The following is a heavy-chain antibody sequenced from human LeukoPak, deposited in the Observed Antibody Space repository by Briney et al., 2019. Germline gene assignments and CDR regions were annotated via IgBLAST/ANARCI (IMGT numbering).Heavy chain of an antibody. V-gene: IGHV3-21*01. CDR1: GFTFSNYN. J-gene: IGHJ6*03. D-gene: IGHD2-8*01. Sequence: SGGSLRLSGGASGFTFSNYNMNWVRQARGKWLEGVSSISSSSSYIYYADSVKGRFTISRDNGKNSLYLQMNSLRAEDTGVYYCARSEMGYYYYYMDVWGKGPTVTVSS. CDR3: ARSEMGYYYYYMDV. CDR2: ISSSSSYI.